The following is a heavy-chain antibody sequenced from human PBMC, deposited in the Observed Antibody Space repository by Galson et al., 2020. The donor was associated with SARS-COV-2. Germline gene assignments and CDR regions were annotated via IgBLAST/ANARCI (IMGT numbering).Heavy chain of an antibody. CDR3: ARHKLYSSAWYHGMDV. V-gene: IGHV5-51*01. CDR1: GYSFTSYW. CDR2: IYPGDSDT. Sequence: GESLKISCKVSGYSFTSYWIGWVRQMSGKGLEWVGIIYPGDSDTTYSPSFEGQVTISADKSISTAYLQWRNLKASDTAMYYCARHKLYSSAWYHGMDVWGQGTTVTVSS. D-gene: IGHD6-19*01. J-gene: IGHJ6*02.